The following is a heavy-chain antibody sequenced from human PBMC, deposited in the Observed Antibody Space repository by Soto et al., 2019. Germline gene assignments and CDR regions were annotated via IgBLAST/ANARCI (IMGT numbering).Heavy chain of an antibody. J-gene: IGHJ6*02. V-gene: IGHV1-8*01. CDR1: GYTFTSYD. CDR3: ARVAQGYYDSCGFTMDV. Sequence: ASVKVSCKASGYTFTSYDINWVRQATGQGLEWMGWMNPNSGNTGYAQKFQGRVTMTRNTSISTAYMELSSLRSEDTAVYYCARVAQGYYDSCGFTMDVWGQGTTVTVSS. D-gene: IGHD3-22*01. CDR2: MNPNSGNT.